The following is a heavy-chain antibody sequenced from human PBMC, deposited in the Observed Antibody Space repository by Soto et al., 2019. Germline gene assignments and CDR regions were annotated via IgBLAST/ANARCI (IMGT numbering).Heavy chain of an antibody. CDR3: ARDLGLTIFGVVGAPGVWFDP. CDR2: IWYDGSNK. J-gene: IGHJ5*02. D-gene: IGHD3-3*01. V-gene: IGHV3-33*01. Sequence: QVQLVESGGGVVQLGRSLRLSCAASGFTFSSYGMHWVRQAPGKGLEWVAVIWYDGSNKYYADSVKGRFTISRDNSKNTLYLQMNSLRAEDTAVYYCARDLGLTIFGVVGAPGVWFDPWGQGTLVTVSS. CDR1: GFTFSSYG.